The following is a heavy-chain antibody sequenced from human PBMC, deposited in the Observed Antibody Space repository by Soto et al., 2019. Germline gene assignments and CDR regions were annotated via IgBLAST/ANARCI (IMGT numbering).Heavy chain of an antibody. CDR1: GVTFINYA. V-gene: IGHV3-23*01. CDR3: AKQRADYGSGADTFYFDS. D-gene: IGHD3-10*01. J-gene: IGHJ4*02. Sequence: GGSLRLSCTVSGVTFINYAINLVRHSPFKWREWVSSLSGSGGTTYYADSVKGRFIISRDNSKNTLYLLMNSLRAEDTALYYCAKQRADYGSGADTFYFDSWGQGALVTVSS. CDR2: LSGSGGTT.